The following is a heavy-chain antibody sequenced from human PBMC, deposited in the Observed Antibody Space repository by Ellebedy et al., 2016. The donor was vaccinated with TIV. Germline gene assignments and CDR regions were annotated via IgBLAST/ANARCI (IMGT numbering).Heavy chain of an antibody. V-gene: IGHV3-7*01. D-gene: IGHD3-9*01. CDR2: IKQDGSEK. CDR3: AREPYYDILTTPEEGFDY. J-gene: IGHJ4*02. Sequence: GESLKISCAASGFTFSSYWMSWVRQAPGKGLEWVANIKQDGSEKYYVDSVKGRFTISRDNAKNSLYLQMNSLRAEDTAVYYCAREPYYDILTTPEEGFDYWGQGTLVTVSS. CDR1: GFTFSSYW.